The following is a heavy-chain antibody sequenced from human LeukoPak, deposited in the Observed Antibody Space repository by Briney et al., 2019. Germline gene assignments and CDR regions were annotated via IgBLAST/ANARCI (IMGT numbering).Heavy chain of an antibody. D-gene: IGHD3-22*01. CDR2: IYTSGST. J-gene: IGHJ6*03. CDR3: ARNTPYYYDSSGYYRRYYYYYMDV. V-gene: IGHV4-4*07. Sequence: SETLSLTCTVSGGSISSYYWSWIRQPAGKGLELIGRIYTSGSTNYNPSLKSRVTMSVDTSKNQFSLKLSSVTAADTAVYYCARNTPYYYDSSGYYRRYYYYYMDVWGKGTTVTVSS. CDR1: GGSISSYY.